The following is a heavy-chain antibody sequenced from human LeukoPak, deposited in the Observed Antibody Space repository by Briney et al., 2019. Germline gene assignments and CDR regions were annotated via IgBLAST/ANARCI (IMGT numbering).Heavy chain of an antibody. J-gene: IGHJ6*03. Sequence: GGSLRLSCAASGFTFSDYYMSWIRQAPGKGLEWVSSISSSSSYIYYADSVKGRFTISRDNAKNSLYLQMNSLRAEDTAVYYCAREGLLWFGELFKDLYYMDVWGKGTTVTVSS. D-gene: IGHD3-10*01. V-gene: IGHV3-11*06. CDR1: GFTFSDYY. CDR3: AREGLLWFGELFKDLYYMDV. CDR2: ISSSSSYI.